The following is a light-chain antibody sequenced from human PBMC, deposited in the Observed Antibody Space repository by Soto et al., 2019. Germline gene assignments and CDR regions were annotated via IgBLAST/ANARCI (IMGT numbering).Light chain of an antibody. J-gene: IGLJ2*01. Sequence: QPVLTQPPSVSGAPGQRVTIFCTGSSSNIGAGYDVHWYQQLPGTAPKLLIYGNSNRPSGVPDRFSGSKSGTSASLAITGLQAEDEADYYCQTYDRSHVVFGGGTKVTVL. V-gene: IGLV1-40*01. CDR2: GNS. CDR3: QTYDRSHVV. CDR1: SSNIGAGYD.